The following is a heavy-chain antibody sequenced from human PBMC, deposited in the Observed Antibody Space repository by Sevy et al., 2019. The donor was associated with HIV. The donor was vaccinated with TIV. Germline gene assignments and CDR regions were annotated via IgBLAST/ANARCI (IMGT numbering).Heavy chain of an antibody. V-gene: IGHV3-7*01. J-gene: IGHJ4*02. D-gene: IGHD5-18*01. CDR1: GFTFSTYW. CDR3: VREGVGGFSYSLDC. CDR2: MNQDGSEK. Sequence: GGSLRLSCAASGFTFSTYWMSWVRQAPGKGLEWVATMNQDGSEKYYVDSVKGRFTISRDNAQNSLYLQMNSLRAEGRAVYDGVREGVGGFSYSLDCWGQGTLVTVSS.